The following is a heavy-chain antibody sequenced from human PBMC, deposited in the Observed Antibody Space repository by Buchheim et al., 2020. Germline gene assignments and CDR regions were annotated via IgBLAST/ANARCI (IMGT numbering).Heavy chain of an antibody. J-gene: IGHJ4*02. CDR2: INPSGGST. D-gene: IGHD3-10*01. Sequence: QVQLVQSGAEVKKPGASMKVSCKASGYTFTSYYMHWVRQAPGQGLEWMGIINPSGGSTSYAQKFQGRVTMTRDTSTSTVYMELSSLRSEDTAVYYCARDLQPYGSGSSAFDYWGQGTL. CDR3: ARDLQPYGSGSSAFDY. CDR1: GYTFTSYY. V-gene: IGHV1-46*01.